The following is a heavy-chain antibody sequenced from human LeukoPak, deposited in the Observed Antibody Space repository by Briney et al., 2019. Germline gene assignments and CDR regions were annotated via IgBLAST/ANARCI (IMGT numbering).Heavy chain of an antibody. V-gene: IGHV3-11*01. Sequence: PGGSLRLSCAASGFTFSDYYMSWIRQAPGKGLEWVSYTSSSGSTIYYADSVKGRFTISRDNAKNSLYLQMNSLRAEDTAVYYCAKDSGSYYNYFDYWGQGTLVTVSS. J-gene: IGHJ4*02. CDR2: TSSSGSTI. D-gene: IGHD1-26*01. CDR3: AKDSGSYYNYFDY. CDR1: GFTFSDYY.